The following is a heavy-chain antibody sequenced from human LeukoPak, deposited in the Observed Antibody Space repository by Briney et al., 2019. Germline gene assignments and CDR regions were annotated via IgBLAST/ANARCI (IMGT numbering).Heavy chain of an antibody. V-gene: IGHV3-23*01. Sequence: PGGSLRLSCSASGFTFSRSAMTWVRQLPGKGLEWVSTINGNGQQRYYGDSVKGRFSVSRDNSKNTLYLQMDSLRADDSALYYCAKDGNYLDSSGFLIPFDHWGQGTLVTVSS. J-gene: IGHJ4*02. CDR2: INGNGQQR. CDR3: AKDGNYLDSSGFLIPFDH. CDR1: GFTFSRSA. D-gene: IGHD3-22*01.